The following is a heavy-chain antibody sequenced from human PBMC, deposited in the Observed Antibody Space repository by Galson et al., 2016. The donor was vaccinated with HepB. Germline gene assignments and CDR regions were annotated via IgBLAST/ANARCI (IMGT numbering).Heavy chain of an antibody. CDR2: SPPGNSDT. D-gene: IGHD5-24*01. V-gene: IGHV5-51*01. Sequence: QSGAEVKKPGESLKISCKGSGYTFGHYWLAWVRQMPGEGLEWMGISPPGNSDTTYSPSFLGQVIFSAAKSSSTANLQWSSVKASDTVMYYCAKHGDSNYNPQMTTMGSHYCDYWGQGTLVTVSS. J-gene: IGHJ4*02. CDR3: AKHGDSNYNPQMTTMGSHYCDY. CDR1: GYTFGHYW.